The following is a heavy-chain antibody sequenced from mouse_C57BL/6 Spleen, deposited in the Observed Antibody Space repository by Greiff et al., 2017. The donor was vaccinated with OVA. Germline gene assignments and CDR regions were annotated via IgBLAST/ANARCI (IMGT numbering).Heavy chain of an antibody. Sequence: QVQLQQPGAELVKPGASVKLSCKASGYTFTSYWMHWVKQRPGQGLEWIGMIHPNSGSTKYTEKFKSKATLTVDKSSITAYMQLSSLTSEDSAVYYCAREITGFAYWGQGTLVTVSA. CDR1: GYTFTSYW. CDR2: IHPNSGST. V-gene: IGHV1-64*01. J-gene: IGHJ3*01. D-gene: IGHD1-3*01. CDR3: AREITGFAY.